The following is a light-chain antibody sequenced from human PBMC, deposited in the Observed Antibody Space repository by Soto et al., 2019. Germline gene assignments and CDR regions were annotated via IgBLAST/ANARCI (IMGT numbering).Light chain of an antibody. V-gene: IGLV2-14*03. CDR2: DVN. J-gene: IGLJ1*01. CDR1: SSDVGGYNY. Sequence: QSVLTQPASVSGSPGQSITISCTGTSSDVGGYNYVSWYQQHPGKVPKVMIYDVNNRPSGVSIRFSGSKSGNTASLTISGLQAEDEADYYCSSFTSSSTPYVFGTGTKLTVL. CDR3: SSFTSSSTPYV.